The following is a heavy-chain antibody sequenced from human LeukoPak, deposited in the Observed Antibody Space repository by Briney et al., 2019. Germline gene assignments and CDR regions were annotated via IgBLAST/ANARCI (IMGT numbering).Heavy chain of an antibody. Sequence: SVKVSCKASGYTFTSYDINWVRQAPGQGLEWMGRIIPILGIANYAQKFQGRVTITADKSTSTAYMELSSLRSEDTAVYYCARETGEYSSSLYYWGQGTLVTVSS. CDR2: IIPILGIA. CDR3: ARETGEYSSSLYY. V-gene: IGHV1-69*04. D-gene: IGHD6-13*01. J-gene: IGHJ4*02. CDR1: GYTFTSYD.